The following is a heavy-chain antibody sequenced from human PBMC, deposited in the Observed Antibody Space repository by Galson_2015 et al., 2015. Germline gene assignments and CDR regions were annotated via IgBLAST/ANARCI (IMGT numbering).Heavy chain of an antibody. Sequence: SLRLSCAASGFTFSSYTMNWVRQAPGKGLEWVSSISSSTGTYIYYADSVKGRFTISRDNAKNSLYLQMNSLRAEDTAVYYCARDSLRNPLDYWGQGTLVTVSS. CDR3: ARDSLRNPLDY. V-gene: IGHV3-21*01. CDR1: GFTFSSYT. J-gene: IGHJ4*02. CDR2: ISSSTGTYI.